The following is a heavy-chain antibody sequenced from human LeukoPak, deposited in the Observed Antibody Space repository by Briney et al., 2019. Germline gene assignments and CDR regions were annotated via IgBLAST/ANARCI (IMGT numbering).Heavy chain of an antibody. D-gene: IGHD3-3*01. CDR3: ARDRPDTYYDFWSGYSGGFDP. V-gene: IGHV1-2*02. CDR1: GYTFTDYY. Sequence: ASVKVSCKASGYTFTDYYIHWIRQAPGQGLEWMGWINPNNGGTSYAQNFQGRVTMTRDTPISTAYMELSRLRSDDTAVYYCARDRPDTYYDFWSGYSGGFDPWGQGTLVTVSS. J-gene: IGHJ5*02. CDR2: INPNNGGT.